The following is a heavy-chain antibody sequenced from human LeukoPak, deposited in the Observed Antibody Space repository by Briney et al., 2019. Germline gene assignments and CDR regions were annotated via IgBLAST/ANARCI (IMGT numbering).Heavy chain of an antibody. V-gene: IGHV3-23*01. J-gene: IGHJ4*02. CDR2: LSGSGDST. Sequence: GGSLRLSCAASGFTFSNFAMSWVRLAPGRGREWVSPLSGSGDSTHFADSVRGRFTISRDNSKNTLYLQMNRLRVEDTALYYCAKGSVDTSYIDYWGQGTLVTVSS. D-gene: IGHD3-10*01. CDR1: GFTFSNFA. CDR3: AKGSVDTSYIDY.